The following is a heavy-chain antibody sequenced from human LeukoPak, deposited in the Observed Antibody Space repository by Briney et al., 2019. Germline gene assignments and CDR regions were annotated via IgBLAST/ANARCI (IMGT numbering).Heavy chain of an antibody. CDR1: GYTFTSYG. Sequence: ASVKVSCKASGYTFTSYGISWVRQAPGQGLEWMGWISAYNGNTDYAQKLQGRVTMTTDTSTSTAYMGLRSLRSDDTAVYYCARDGRYYDSSGYWSYWGQGTLVTVSS. CDR3: ARDGRYYDSSGYWSY. CDR2: ISAYNGNT. V-gene: IGHV1-18*01. J-gene: IGHJ4*02. D-gene: IGHD3-22*01.